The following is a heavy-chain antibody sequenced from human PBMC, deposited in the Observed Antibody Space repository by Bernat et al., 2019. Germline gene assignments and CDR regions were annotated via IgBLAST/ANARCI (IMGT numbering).Heavy chain of an antibody. D-gene: IGHD3-10*01. J-gene: IGHJ6*02. V-gene: IGHV1-18*03. CDR3: ANDSNDLRITTVRGFSYMDV. CDR1: GYTFTSHG. Sequence: QVQLVQSGAEAKKPGASVKVSCKAFGYTFTSHGISWVRQAPGQGLEGMGWISTYNANTRYAQKLQGRVTMTTDTSTSKVSMELTNLRADDMAVYYCANDSNDLRITTVRGFSYMDVWGQGPTVTVSS. CDR2: ISTYNANT.